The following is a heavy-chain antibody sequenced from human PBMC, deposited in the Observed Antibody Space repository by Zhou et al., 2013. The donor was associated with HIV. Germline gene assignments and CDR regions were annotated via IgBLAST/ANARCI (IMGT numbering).Heavy chain of an antibody. CDR2: INANNGGT. CDR1: GYTFTGYY. J-gene: IGHJ3*02. D-gene: IGHD3-22*01. CDR3: ARGRSGYFAFDI. V-gene: IGHV1-2*02. Sequence: QVRLVQSGTVMKKPGSSVKISCEASGYTFTGYYLHWVRETPAQGLEWMGWINANNGGTSYAQNFQDRVTMTRDTSINTAYMEFSSLTSDDTAVYYCARGRSGYFAFDIWGQGTMVTVSS.